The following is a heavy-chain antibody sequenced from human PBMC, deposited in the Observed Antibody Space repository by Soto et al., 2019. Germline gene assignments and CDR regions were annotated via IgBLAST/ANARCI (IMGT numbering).Heavy chain of an antibody. CDR2: ISYDGSNK. Sequence: QVQLVESGGGVVQPGRSLRLSCAASGFTFSSYAMHWVRQAPGKGLEWVAVISYDGSNKYYADSVKGRFTISRDNSKNTLYLQMNSLRAEDTAVYYCARRRSSSWYYYYGMDVWGQGTTVTVSS. CDR1: GFTFSSYA. D-gene: IGHD6-6*01. V-gene: IGHV3-30-3*01. CDR3: ARRRSSSWYYYYGMDV. J-gene: IGHJ6*02.